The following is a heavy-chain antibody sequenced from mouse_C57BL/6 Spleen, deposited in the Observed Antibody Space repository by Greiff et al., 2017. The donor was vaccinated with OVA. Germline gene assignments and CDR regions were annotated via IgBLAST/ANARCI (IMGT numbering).Heavy chain of an antibody. D-gene: IGHD1-1*01. V-gene: IGHV1-81*01. CDR3: ARCYYGSSYRYDSMDY. CDR1: GYTFTSYG. J-gene: IGHJ4*01. Sequence: VQLVESGAELARPGASVKLSCKASGYTFTSYGISWVKQRTGQGLEWIGEIYPRSGNTYYNEKFKGKATLTADKSSSTAYMALLSLTSEDSAVYFGARCYYGSSYRYDSMDYWGQGTSVTVSS. CDR2: IYPRSGNT.